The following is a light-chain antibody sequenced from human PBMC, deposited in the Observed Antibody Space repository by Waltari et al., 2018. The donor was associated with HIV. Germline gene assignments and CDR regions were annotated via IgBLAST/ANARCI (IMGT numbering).Light chain of an antibody. Sequence: SSELTQDPAVSVALGQTVKIACLGESLRKYYVSWYRLRPGQAPQLLVYGKNSRPSGIPDRFSASSSGNRAFLTITGARAEDEADYYCACWDRSGDYILFGGGTSLTGL. V-gene: IGLV3-19*01. J-gene: IGLJ2*01. CDR3: ACWDRSGDYIL. CDR1: SLRKYY. CDR2: GKN.